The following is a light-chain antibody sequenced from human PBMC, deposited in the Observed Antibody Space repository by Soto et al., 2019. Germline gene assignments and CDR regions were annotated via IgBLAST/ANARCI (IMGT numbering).Light chain of an antibody. V-gene: IGLV2-14*03. J-gene: IGLJ2*01. Sequence: QSALTQPASVSGSPGQSITIYCTGTSSDVGSYNYVSWYQQQPGKAPKLMIYDVSNRPSGVSNRFSGSKSGNTASLTISGLQAEDEADYYCSSYTSSTLGLVFGGGTKLTVL. CDR3: SSYTSSTLGLV. CDR2: DVS. CDR1: SSDVGSYNY.